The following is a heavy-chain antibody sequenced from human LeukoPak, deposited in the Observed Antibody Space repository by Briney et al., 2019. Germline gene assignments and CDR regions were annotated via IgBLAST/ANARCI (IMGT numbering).Heavy chain of an antibody. CDR2: IYSGGST. J-gene: IGHJ4*02. Sequence: GGSLRLSCAASGFTVSSNYMSWVRQAPGKGLEWVSVIYSGGSTYYADSVKGRFTISRDNSKNTLYLQMHSLRAEDTGVYYCARVIGTHGYYDSSGFYFDYWGQGTLVTVSS. D-gene: IGHD3-22*01. CDR3: ARVIGTHGYYDSSGFYFDY. V-gene: IGHV3-53*01. CDR1: GFTVSSNY.